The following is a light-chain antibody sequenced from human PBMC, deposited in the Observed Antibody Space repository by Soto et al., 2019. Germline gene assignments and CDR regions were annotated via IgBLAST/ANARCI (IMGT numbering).Light chain of an antibody. CDR1: QSVLYSSNNKNY. J-gene: IGKJ5*01. CDR2: WAS. CDR3: QQYYSSVVT. Sequence: DIVMTQSPDSLAVSLGERATINCKSSQSVLYSSNNKNYLAWYQQKPGQPPKLLIYWASTRESGAPDRFSGSGSGTDFTLTISSLQAEDVAVYYCQQYYSSVVTFGQGTRLEIK. V-gene: IGKV4-1*01.